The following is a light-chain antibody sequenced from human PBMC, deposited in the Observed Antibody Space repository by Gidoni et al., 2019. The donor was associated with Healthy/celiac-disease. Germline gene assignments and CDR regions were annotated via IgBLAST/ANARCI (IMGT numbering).Light chain of an antibody. CDR2: LGS. V-gene: IGKV2-28*01. CDR1: QGLLHSNGYNY. J-gene: IGKJ1*01. Sequence: IVMTQSPLSLPVTPGEPASISCRSSQGLLHSNGYNYLDWYLQKPGQSPQLLIYLGSNRASGVPDRFSGSGSGTDFTLKISRVEAEDVGIYYCMQALQTPLTFGQXTKVEIK. CDR3: MQALQTPLT.